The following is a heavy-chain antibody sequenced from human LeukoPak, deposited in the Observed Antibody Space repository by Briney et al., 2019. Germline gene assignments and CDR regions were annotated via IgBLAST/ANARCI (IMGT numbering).Heavy chain of an antibody. J-gene: IGHJ6*02. V-gene: IGHV1-69*04. CDR3: ARVPRYCSSTSCYGGEEYYYYGMDV. Sequence: SVKVSCKASGGTFSSYAISWVRQAPGQGLEWMGRIIPILGIANYAQKFQGRVTITADKSTSTAYMELSSLRSEDTAVYYCARVPRYCSSTSCYGGEEYYYYGMDVWGQGTTVTVSS. CDR2: IIPILGIA. CDR1: GGTFSSYA. D-gene: IGHD2-2*01.